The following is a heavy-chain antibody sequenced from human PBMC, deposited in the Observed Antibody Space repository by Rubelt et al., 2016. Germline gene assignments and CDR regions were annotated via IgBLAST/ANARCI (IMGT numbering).Heavy chain of an antibody. CDR3: ASEELGIGDAFDI. Sequence: QVQLQESGPGLVKPSETLSLTCTVSGGSISSYYWSWIRQPPGKGLEWIGYVYYSGSTNYNPSLRSRVTISVDTTKNQFSLRLSSVTAADTAVYYCASEELGIGDAFDIWGQGTMVTVSS. CDR2: VYYSGST. J-gene: IGHJ3*02. D-gene: IGHD7-27*01. V-gene: IGHV4-59*01. CDR1: GGSISSYY.